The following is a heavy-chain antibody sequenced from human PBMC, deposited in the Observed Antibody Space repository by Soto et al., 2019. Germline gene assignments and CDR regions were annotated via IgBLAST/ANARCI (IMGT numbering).Heavy chain of an antibody. J-gene: IGHJ6*02. CDR1: GYSFTSYW. CDR3: AREPEHYNYGMDV. V-gene: IGHV5-51*03. Sequence: EVQLVQSGAEVKKPGESLKISCKGSGYSFTSYWIGWVRQMPGKGLELMGIIYPVDSDTRYSPSFQGQVTISADKSISTAYLQWSSLKASDTAMYYCAREPEHYNYGMDVWGQGTTVTVSS. CDR2: IYPVDSDT.